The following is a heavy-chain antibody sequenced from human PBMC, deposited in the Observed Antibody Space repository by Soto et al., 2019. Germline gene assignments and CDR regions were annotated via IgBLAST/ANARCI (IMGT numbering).Heavy chain of an antibody. CDR3: ARAAPLRYSGYALDH. CDR1: GYTFTDYY. CDR2: INPNSGAT. Sequence: QVQLVSSGAEVKKPGASVKVSCRASGYTFTDYYIHWVRQAPGQGLQWVGWINPNSGATEYAQKFQGRVTMTRDASISTVYMEVTRLRSDDTAVYFCARAAPLRYSGYALDHWGQGTRVTVS. D-gene: IGHD5-12*01. V-gene: IGHV1-2*02. J-gene: IGHJ4*02.